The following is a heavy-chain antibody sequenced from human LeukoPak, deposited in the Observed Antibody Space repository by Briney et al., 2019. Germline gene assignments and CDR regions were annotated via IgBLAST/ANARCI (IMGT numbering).Heavy chain of an antibody. CDR3: AQLLDDNPIRWYFAL. V-gene: IGHV1-69*05. CDR2: IIPIFGTA. Sequence: ASVKVSCKASGGTFSSYAISWVRQAPGQGLEWMGGIIPIFGTANYAQKFQGRVTFTSDTSATVVYMDLSSLRSEDTAEYYCAQLLDDNPIRWYFALWGRGTLATVSS. CDR1: GGTFSSYA. J-gene: IGHJ2*01. D-gene: IGHD1-14*01.